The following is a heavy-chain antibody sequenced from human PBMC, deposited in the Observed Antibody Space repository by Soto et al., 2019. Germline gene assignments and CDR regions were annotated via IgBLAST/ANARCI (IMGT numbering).Heavy chain of an antibody. Sequence: SQTLSLNCTVSGDSTSGYYWSWSRQPPGKGLEWIGSIYYSGSTNYNPSLQSRVTISLDTSKNQFSLKLISVTAADTAVYYCARGRVPGTWGQGTLVTVSS. D-gene: IGHD3-10*01. CDR3: ARGRVPGT. J-gene: IGHJ5*02. CDR1: GDSTSGYY. CDR2: IYYSGST. V-gene: IGHV4-59*01.